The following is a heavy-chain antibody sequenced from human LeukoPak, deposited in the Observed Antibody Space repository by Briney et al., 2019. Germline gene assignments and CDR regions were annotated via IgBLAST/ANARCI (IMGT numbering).Heavy chain of an antibody. CDR1: GFTFSNYN. CDR2: ISTTGTTI. J-gene: IGHJ4*02. Sequence: GGSLRLSCAASGFTFSNYNINWVRQAPGKGLEWISYISTTGTTIHYADSVKGRFAISRDNAKSSLYLQMNSLRDEDTAVYYCARVWQDYSGVDYWGQGTLVTVSS. V-gene: IGHV3-48*02. CDR3: ARVWQDYSGVDY. D-gene: IGHD2-21*01.